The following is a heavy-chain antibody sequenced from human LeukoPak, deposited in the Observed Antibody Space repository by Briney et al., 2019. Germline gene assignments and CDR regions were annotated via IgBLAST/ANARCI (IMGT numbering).Heavy chain of an antibody. Sequence: SSETLSLTCTVSGGSISSYYWSWIRQPPGKGLEWIGYIYYSGSTNYNPSLKSRVTISVDTSKNQFSLKLSSVTAADTAVYYCARGNKDYDILTGYYYHFDYWGQGTLVTVSS. J-gene: IGHJ4*02. CDR1: GGSISSYY. D-gene: IGHD3-9*01. CDR2: IYYSGST. CDR3: ARGNKDYDILTGYYYHFDY. V-gene: IGHV4-59*12.